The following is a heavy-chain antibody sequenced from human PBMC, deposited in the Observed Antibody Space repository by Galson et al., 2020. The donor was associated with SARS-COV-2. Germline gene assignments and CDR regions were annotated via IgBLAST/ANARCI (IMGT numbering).Heavy chain of an antibody. Sequence: TGGSLRLSCAASGFTFRNYAMTWVRQAPGKGQEWVSSIIVSGGRTSYAASVKGRLTTSRDKSKNTLYLEMNSLRAEDTAVYYCAKTRSDDFCGGYYRKYFDYWGQGTLVTVSS. CDR1: GFTFRNYA. CDR2: IIVSGGRT. CDR3: AKTRSDDFCGGYYRKYFDY. V-gene: IGHV3-23*01. D-gene: IGHD3-3*01. J-gene: IGHJ4*02.